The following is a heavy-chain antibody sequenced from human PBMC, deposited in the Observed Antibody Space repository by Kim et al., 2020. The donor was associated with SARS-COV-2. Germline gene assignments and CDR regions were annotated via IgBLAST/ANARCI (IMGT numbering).Heavy chain of an antibody. CDR3: AKDVWDYSSMDA. CDR2: ISHDGTSQ. CDR1: GFTFSACA. D-gene: IGHD6-13*01. Sequence: GGSLRLSCAASGFTFSACAMTWVRQVPGKGLEWVSSISHDGTSQHYADSVKGRFTISRDDFKNTLHLRLTSLRAEDTALYYCAKDVWDYSSMDAWGQGT. V-gene: IGHV3-23*01. J-gene: IGHJ6*02.